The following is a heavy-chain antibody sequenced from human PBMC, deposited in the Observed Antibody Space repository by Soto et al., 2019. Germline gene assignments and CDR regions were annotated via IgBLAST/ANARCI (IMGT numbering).Heavy chain of an antibody. J-gene: IGHJ3*02. CDR3: ARDVSPGSSSLYLDAFDI. Sequence: EVQLVESGGALVQPGESLRLSCEASGFSFSNYWMTWVRQAPGKGLEWVANIRRDGGATSYLDSVRGRFTISRDNAENSLYLPMNSLRAEDTALYYCARDVSPGSSSLYLDAFDIWGQGTMVTVSS. CDR1: GFSFSNYW. V-gene: IGHV3-7*05. D-gene: IGHD6-13*01. CDR2: IRRDGGAT.